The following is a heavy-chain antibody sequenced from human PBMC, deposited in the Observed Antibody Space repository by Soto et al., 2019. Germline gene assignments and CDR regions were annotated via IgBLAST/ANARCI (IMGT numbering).Heavy chain of an antibody. D-gene: IGHD6-19*01. CDR3: ARDPYSSGYYSIYYFGMDV. Sequence: QVQLVQSGAEVKKPGSSVKVSCKASGGTFSNYAFSWVRQAPGQGLEWMGGMNPIFGTPNYAQKFRGRVTIPADESTSTAYMELRSLRSEDTAVYYCARDPYSSGYYSIYYFGMDVWGQGTTVTVSS. J-gene: IGHJ6*02. CDR2: MNPIFGTP. V-gene: IGHV1-69*01. CDR1: GGTFSNYA.